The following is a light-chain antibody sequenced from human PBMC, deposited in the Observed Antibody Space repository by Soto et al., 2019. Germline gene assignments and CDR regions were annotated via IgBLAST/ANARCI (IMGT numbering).Light chain of an antibody. CDR2: GAS. J-gene: IGKJ4*01. CDR3: QKYESSPPLA. CDR1: QSVGSNS. V-gene: IGKV3-20*01. Sequence: EFVLTQSPGTLSLSPGERATLSCRASQSVGSNSLAWYQQKPGQAPRILIYGASTRATGIPDRFSGSGSGTDFTLTISRLEPEDFAVYSCQKYESSPPLAVGGVTKVEIK.